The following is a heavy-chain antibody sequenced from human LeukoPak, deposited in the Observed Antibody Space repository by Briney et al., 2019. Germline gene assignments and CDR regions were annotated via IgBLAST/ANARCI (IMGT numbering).Heavy chain of an antibody. CDR1: GFTFSDSI. CDR3: STFARSAAGPDSAY. CDR2: IRTKANNYAT. V-gene: IGHV3-73*01. Sequence: GGPLRLSCAASGFTFSDSIVHWVRQASGKGLEWVGRIRTKANNYATTYAASVKGRFTISRDDSRNTAFLQMNSLKGDDTAVYYCSTFARSAAGPDSAYWGQGTLVTVSS. D-gene: IGHD6-13*01. J-gene: IGHJ4*02.